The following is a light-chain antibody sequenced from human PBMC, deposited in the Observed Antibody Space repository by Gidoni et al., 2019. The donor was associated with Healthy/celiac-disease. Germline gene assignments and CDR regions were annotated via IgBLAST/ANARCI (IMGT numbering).Light chain of an antibody. CDR1: QSVSSSY. Sequence: EIELTQSPGTLSLATGERATLSCRASQSVSSSYLAWYQQKPGQAPRLLIYGASRWATGIPDRFSGSGSGTDFTLTISRLEPDDFAVYYCQQYGSSPRTFGPGTKVDIK. CDR2: GAS. CDR3: QQYGSSPRT. J-gene: IGKJ3*01. V-gene: IGKV3-20*01.